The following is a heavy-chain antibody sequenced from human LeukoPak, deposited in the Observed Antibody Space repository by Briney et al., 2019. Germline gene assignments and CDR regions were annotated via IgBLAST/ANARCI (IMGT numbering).Heavy chain of an antibody. CDR3: AREGRIVGAPDY. CDR1: GGSISSSSYY. J-gene: IGHJ4*02. V-gene: IGHV4-30-2*01. CDR2: IYHSGST. Sequence: PSETLSLTCTVSGGSISSSSYYWSWIRQPPGKGLEWIGYIYHSGSTYYNPSLKSRVTISVDRSKNQFSLKLSSVTAADTAVYYCAREGRIVGAPDYWGQGTLVTVSS. D-gene: IGHD1-26*01.